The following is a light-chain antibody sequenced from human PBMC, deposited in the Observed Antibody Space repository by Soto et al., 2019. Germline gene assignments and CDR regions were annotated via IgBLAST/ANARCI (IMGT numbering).Light chain of an antibody. CDR2: QVS. V-gene: IGLV2-14*01. J-gene: IGLJ3*02. Sequence: QSVLTQPASVSGSPGQSITISCTGTSNDVGGYNYVSWYQQHPGKAPKLMVYQVSNRPSGVSNRFSGSKSGNTASLTISGLQAEDEADYYCSAYTSTSTRVFGGGTKLTGL. CDR3: SAYTSTSTRV. CDR1: SNDVGGYNY.